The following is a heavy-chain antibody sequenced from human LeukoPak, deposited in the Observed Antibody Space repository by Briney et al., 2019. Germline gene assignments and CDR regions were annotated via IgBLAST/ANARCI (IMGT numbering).Heavy chain of an antibody. J-gene: IGHJ4*02. CDR2: ISYDGSNK. D-gene: IGHD3-10*01. CDR3: AKGRSEGSGTYYPSFDD. Sequence: GGSLRLSCAASGFTFSTYAMHWVRQAPGKGLEWVAVISYDGSNKYYADSVKGRFTISRDNSWNTLYLQMNSLRAEDTAVYYCAKGRSEGSGTYYPSFDDWGQGTLVTVSS. CDR1: GFTFSTYA. V-gene: IGHV3-30-3*01.